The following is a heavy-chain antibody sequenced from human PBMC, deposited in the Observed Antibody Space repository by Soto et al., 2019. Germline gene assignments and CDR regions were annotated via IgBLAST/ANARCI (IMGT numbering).Heavy chain of an antibody. J-gene: IGHJ6*02. Sequence: SETLSLTCAVYGGSFSGYYWSWIRQPPGKGLEWIGEINHSGSTNYNPSLKSRVTISVDTSKNQFSLKLSSVTAADTAVYYCARGRRFGGSGVCYGVCKYYYYGMDVWGQGTTVTV. D-gene: IGHD2-8*02. CDR3: ARGRRFGGSGVCYGVCKYYYYGMDV. V-gene: IGHV4-34*01. CDR1: GGSFSGYY. CDR2: INHSGST.